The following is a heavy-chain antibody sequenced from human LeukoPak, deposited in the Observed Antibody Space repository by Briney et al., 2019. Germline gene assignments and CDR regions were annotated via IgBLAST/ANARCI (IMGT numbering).Heavy chain of an antibody. CDR2: MQPNGGNT. CDR1: GHTFTRFD. J-gene: IGHJ4*02. CDR3: ARGLGSYDSSELTWPMISF. V-gene: IGHV1-8*01. Sequence: GALVKASCSASGHTFTRFDTIWVRQATGLGVEWMGGMQPNGGNTGYPQPVQGRITLTRDNSIGTAYMELRSLRSEDTAVYYCARGLGSYDSSELTWPMISFWGQGTQVTVSS. D-gene: IGHD3-22*01.